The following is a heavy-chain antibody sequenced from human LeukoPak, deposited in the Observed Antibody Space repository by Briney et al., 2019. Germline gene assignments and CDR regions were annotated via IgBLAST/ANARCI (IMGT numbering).Heavy chain of an antibody. V-gene: IGHV4-31*03. J-gene: IGHJ6*02. D-gene: IGHD3-22*01. CDR3: ARSSRLTYYGMDV. CDR2: IYYSGST. CDR1: GGSISSGGYY. Sequence: SQTLSLTCTVSGGSISSGGYYWRWIRQHPGKGLEWIGYIYYSGSTYYNPSLKSRVTISVDTSKNQFSLKLSSVTAADTAVYYCARSSRLTYYGMDVWGQGTTVTVSS.